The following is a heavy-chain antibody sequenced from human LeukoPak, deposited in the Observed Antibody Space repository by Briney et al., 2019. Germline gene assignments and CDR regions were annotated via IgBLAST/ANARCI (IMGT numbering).Heavy chain of an antibody. J-gene: IGHJ4*02. CDR3: ARGGLSYSSGWFPFDY. CDR1: GYTFTSYG. V-gene: IGHV1-18*01. D-gene: IGHD6-19*01. Sequence: ASVKVSCKASGYTFTSYGISWVRQAPGQGLEWMGWISAYNGNTNYAQKLQGRVTMTTDTSTSTAYMELRSLRSDDTAVYYCARGGLSYSSGWFPFDYWGQGTLVTVSS. CDR2: ISAYNGNT.